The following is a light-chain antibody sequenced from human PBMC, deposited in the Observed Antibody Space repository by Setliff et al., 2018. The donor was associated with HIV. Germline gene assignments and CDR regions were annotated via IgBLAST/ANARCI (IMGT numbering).Light chain of an antibody. CDR1: IDPYNS. J-gene: IGLJ1*01. CDR2: EVS. V-gene: IGLV2-14*01. CDR3: SSYTSSGAPSYV. Sequence: QSALTQPASVSGSPGQSITVSCTDIDPYNSVSWYQQLPGKAPKLILYEVSVRPSGISHRFAGSKSDNTASPTISGLEAEDEGSYYCSSYTSSGAPSYVFGTGTKATVL.